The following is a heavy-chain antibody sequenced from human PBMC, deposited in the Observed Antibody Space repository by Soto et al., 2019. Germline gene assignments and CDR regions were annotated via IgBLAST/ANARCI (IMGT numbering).Heavy chain of an antibody. Sequence: QVQLVESGEGLVKPGGSLRLSCAASGFTFSDYYMSWIRQAPGKGLEWVSYISSSSSFTNYADSVKGRFTISRDNANNSLYLQMDCLRAEDTAVYYCARGVSNGFDIWGQGTMVTVSS. CDR1: GFTFSDYY. J-gene: IGHJ3*02. CDR2: ISSSSSFT. V-gene: IGHV3-11*05. CDR3: ARGVSNGFDI.